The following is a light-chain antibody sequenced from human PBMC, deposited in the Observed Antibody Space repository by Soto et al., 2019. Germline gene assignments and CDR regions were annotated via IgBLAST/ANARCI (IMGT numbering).Light chain of an antibody. Sequence: DILMTQSPSSLSASVGDRVTITCRASQGIASWLARYQQKPGKAPKLLIYRASNLQSGVPSRFSGSGSGTDFTLTISGLQPADFATYYCQQSTTFPLTCGGGTKVEIK. CDR3: QQSTTFPLT. J-gene: IGKJ4*01. CDR2: RAS. CDR1: QGIASW. V-gene: IGKV1-12*01.